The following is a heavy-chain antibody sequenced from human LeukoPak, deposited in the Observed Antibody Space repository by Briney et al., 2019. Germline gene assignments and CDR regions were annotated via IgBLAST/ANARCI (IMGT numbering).Heavy chain of an antibody. V-gene: IGHV1-58*01. CDR3: ARDHVGAIDY. CDR1: GFTFPSSG. Sequence: SVKVSCKASGFTFPSSGVQWVRQARGQRLEWIGWIVVGSGNTNYAQKFQERVTITRDMSTSTAYMELSSPRSEDTVVYYCARDHVGAIDYWGQGTLVTVSS. J-gene: IGHJ4*02. CDR2: IVVGSGNT. D-gene: IGHD1-26*01.